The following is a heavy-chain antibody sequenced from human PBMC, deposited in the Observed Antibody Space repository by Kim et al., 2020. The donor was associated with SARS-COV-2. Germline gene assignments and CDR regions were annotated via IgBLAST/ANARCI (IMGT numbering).Heavy chain of an antibody. CDR2: ISGGGGGT. CDR1: GFTFRNYA. CDR3: ANMIAVGGTYYYGIDV. D-gene: IGHD1-26*01. J-gene: IGHJ6*01. V-gene: IGHV3-23*01. Sequence: GGSLRLSCAASGFTFRNYAMTWVRQAPGKGLEWVSVISGGGGGTYYADSVKGRSTISRDNSQKTLYLEMNSLRVEDTAIYYCANMIAVGGTYYYGIDVWGQGTTVTVSS.